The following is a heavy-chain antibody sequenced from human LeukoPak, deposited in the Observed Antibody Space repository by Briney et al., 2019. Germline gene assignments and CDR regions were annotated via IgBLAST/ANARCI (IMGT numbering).Heavy chain of an antibody. Sequence: PGGSLRLSCVASGFTFNTYWMSWVRQAPGKGLEWVANINHDGSGKYYVDSVKGRLTISRDNAKNSLYLQMNSLRVEDTAVYYCASDPFNIAAHDASNFWGQGTAVTVSS. CDR1: GFTFNTYW. J-gene: IGHJ3*01. CDR3: ASDPFNIAAHDASNF. D-gene: IGHD2-21*01. CDR2: INHDGSGK. V-gene: IGHV3-7*01.